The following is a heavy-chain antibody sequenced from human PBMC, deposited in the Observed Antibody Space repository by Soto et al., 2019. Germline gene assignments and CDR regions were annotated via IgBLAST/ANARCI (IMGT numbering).Heavy chain of an antibody. V-gene: IGHV3-23*01. Sequence: PGGSLGLACAASGVTVSSYAMSWVRQAPGKGLEWVSGISDSGGSTYYADSVKGRFTISRDNSKNTLYLQMNSLRAEDTAVYYCAKGTYYYGSAPYYFDYWGQGTLVTVSS. CDR3: AKGTYYYGSAPYYFDY. J-gene: IGHJ4*02. CDR2: ISDSGGST. CDR1: GVTVSSYA. D-gene: IGHD3-10*01.